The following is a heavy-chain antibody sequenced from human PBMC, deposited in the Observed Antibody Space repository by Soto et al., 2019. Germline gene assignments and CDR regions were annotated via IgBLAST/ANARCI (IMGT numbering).Heavy chain of an antibody. J-gene: IGHJ4*02. CDR1: GGSISSSDW. CDR2: IYHSGST. CDR3: ARGSGCSTSSCNLDY. Sequence: QVQLQESGPGLVKPSGTLSLTCAVSGGSISSSDWWSWVRQPPGKGLEWIGDIYHSGSTNYNPSLKSRVTNSIDKSKNQFSLTIKAVTAADTAVYYCARGSGCSTSSCNLDYWGQGTLVTVSS. V-gene: IGHV4-4*02. D-gene: IGHD2-2*01.